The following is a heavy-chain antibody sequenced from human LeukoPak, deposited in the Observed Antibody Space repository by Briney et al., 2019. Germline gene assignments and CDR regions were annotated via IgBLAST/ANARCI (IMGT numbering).Heavy chain of an antibody. Sequence: GGSLRLSCAASGFTFSSYWMSWVRQAPGKGLEWVANIKQDGSEKYYVDSVKGRLTISRDNAKNSLYLQMNSLRAEDTAVYYCARGPGITGTYYYYGMDVWGQGTTVTVSS. D-gene: IGHD1-20*01. V-gene: IGHV3-7*01. CDR2: IKQDGSEK. CDR1: GFTFSSYW. CDR3: ARGPGITGTYYYYGMDV. J-gene: IGHJ6*02.